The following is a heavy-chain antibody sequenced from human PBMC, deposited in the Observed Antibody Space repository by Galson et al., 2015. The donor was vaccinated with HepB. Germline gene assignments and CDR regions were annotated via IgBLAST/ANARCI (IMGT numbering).Heavy chain of an antibody. D-gene: IGHD5-18*01. CDR2: ISAYNGNT. CDR3: ARDPADTAMVHIFDY. CDR1: GYTFTSYG. Sequence: SVKVSCKASGYTFTSYGISWVRQAPGQGLEWMGWISAYNGNTNYAQKLQGRVTMTTDTSTSTAYMELRSLRSDDTAVYYCARDPADTAMVHIFDYWGQGTLVTVSS. V-gene: IGHV1-18*01. J-gene: IGHJ4*02.